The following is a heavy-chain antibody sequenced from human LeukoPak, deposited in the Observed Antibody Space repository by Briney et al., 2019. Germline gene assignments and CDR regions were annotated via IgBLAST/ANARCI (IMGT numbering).Heavy chain of an antibody. CDR3: ASGTLWFGELLSHDY. CDR2: ISYDGSNK. V-gene: IGHV3-30*03. J-gene: IGHJ4*02. Sequence: GGSLRLSCAASGFTFSSYGMHWVRQAPGKGLEWVAVISYDGSNKYYADSVKGRFTISRDNAKNSLYLQMNSLRAEDTAVYYCASGTLWFGELLSHDYWGQGTLVTVSS. CDR1: GFTFSSYG. D-gene: IGHD3-10*01.